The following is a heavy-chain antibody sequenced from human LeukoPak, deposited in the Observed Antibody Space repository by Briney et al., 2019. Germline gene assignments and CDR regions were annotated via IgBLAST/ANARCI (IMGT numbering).Heavy chain of an antibody. D-gene: IGHD5-18*01. CDR2: ISYDGSNK. CDR1: GFTFSSYA. CDR3: AKARYSPFYFDY. Sequence: GGSLRLSCAASGFTFSSYAMHWVRQAPGKGLEWVAVISYDGSNKYYADSVKGRFTISRDNSKNTLYLQMNSLRAEDTAVYYCAKARYSPFYFDYWGQGTLVTVSS. V-gene: IGHV3-30-3*01. J-gene: IGHJ4*02.